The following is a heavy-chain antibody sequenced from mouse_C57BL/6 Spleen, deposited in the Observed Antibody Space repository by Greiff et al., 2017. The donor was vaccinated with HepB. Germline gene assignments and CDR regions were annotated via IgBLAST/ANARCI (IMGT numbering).Heavy chain of an antibody. CDR2: IHPNSGST. J-gene: IGHJ2*01. D-gene: IGHD4-1*01. CDR1: GYTFTSYW. V-gene: IGHV1-64*01. CDR3: ARSGTGTEGYYFDY. Sequence: QVQLQQSGAELVKPGASVKLSCKASGYTFTSYWMHWVKQRPGQGLEWIGMIHPNSGSTNYNEKFKSKATLTVDKSSSTAYMQLSSLTSEDSAVYYCARSGTGTEGYYFDYWGQGTTLTVSS.